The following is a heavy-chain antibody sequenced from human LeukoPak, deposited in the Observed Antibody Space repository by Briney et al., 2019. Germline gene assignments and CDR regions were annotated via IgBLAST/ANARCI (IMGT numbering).Heavy chain of an antibody. Sequence: PSETLSLTCTVSGGSISSYSYYWSWIRQPAGKGLEWIGRIYTSGSTDYNPSLKSRVTISRGTSKNEFSLKLSSVTAADTAVYYCARDSPPAYCSGGSCYFDYWGQGTLVTVSS. CDR2: IYTSGST. J-gene: IGHJ4*02. CDR1: GGSISSYSYY. V-gene: IGHV4-61*02. D-gene: IGHD2-15*01. CDR3: ARDSPPAYCSGGSCYFDY.